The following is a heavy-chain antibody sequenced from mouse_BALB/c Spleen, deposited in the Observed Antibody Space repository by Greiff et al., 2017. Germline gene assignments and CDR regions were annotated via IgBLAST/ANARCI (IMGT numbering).Heavy chain of an antibody. J-gene: IGHJ3*01. CDR1: GFSLTSYG. CDR3: ARPPDGNYPAWFAY. CDR2: IWSGGST. D-gene: IGHD2-1*01. V-gene: IGHV2-2*02. Sequence: QVQLKESGPGLVQPSQSLSITCTVSGFSLTSYGVHWVRQSPGKGLEWLGVIWSGGSTDYNAAFISRLSISKDNSKSQVFFKMNSLQANDTAIYYCARPPDGNYPAWFAYWGQGTLVTVSA.